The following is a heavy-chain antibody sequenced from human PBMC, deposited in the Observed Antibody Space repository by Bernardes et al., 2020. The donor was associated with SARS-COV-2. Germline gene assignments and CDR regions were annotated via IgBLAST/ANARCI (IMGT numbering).Heavy chain of an antibody. CDR1: GYRFSDYY. CDR2: INPGSGAT. Sequence: ASVKVSCEASGYRFSDYYINWVRQAPGQGLEWMGWINPGSGATIYAQNFQGRATMTRDKSINTAYMYLSGLTSDDTAVFYCARSKGVDSGYDGFYDFWGQGTLVTVSS. CDR3: ARSKGVDSGYDGFYDF. D-gene: IGHD5-12*01. V-gene: IGHV1-2*02. J-gene: IGHJ4*02.